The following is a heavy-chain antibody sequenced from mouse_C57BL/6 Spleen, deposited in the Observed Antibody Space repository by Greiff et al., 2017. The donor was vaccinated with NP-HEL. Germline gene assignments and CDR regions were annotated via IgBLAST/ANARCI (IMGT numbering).Heavy chain of an antibody. J-gene: IGHJ4*01. CDR3: ARVRLQGAMDY. D-gene: IGHD3-2*02. Sequence: EVKVVESGGGLVQPGGSLSLSCAASGFTFTDYYMSWVRQPPGKALEWLGFIRNKANGYTTEYSASVKGRFTISRDNSQSILYLQMNALRAEDSATYYCARVRLQGAMDYWGQGTSVTVSS. V-gene: IGHV7-3*01. CDR1: GFTFTDYY. CDR2: IRNKANGYTT.